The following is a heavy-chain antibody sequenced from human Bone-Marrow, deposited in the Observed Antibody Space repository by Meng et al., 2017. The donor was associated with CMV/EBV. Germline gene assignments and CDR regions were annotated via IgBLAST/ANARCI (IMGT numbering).Heavy chain of an antibody. D-gene: IGHD3-3*01. J-gene: IGHJ6*02. CDR2: INPSGGST. V-gene: IGHV1-46*02. CDR1: GYTFNGYY. CDR3: ARDYTTNTIFGVVKAYYYYGMDV. Sequence: ASVKVSCKASGYTFNGYYMHWVRQAPGQGLEWMGIINPSGGSTSYAQKFQGRVTMTRDTSTSTVYMEVSSLGFEDTVVYYCARDYTTNTIFGVVKAYYYYGMDVWGQGTTVTVSS.